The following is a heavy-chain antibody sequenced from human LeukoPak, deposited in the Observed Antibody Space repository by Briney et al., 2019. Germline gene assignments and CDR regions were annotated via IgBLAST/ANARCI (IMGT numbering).Heavy chain of an antibody. J-gene: IGHJ4*02. CDR3: AKQFSSSSWDYFDS. Sequence: PGGSLRLSCAASEFSFSSYAMTWLRQAPGMGLEWVSCVTGSSSGTYYADSVKGRFTISRDNSKNTLYLQMNSLRGEDTAIYYCAKQFSSSSWDYFDSWGQGTLVTVSS. CDR1: EFSFSSYA. V-gene: IGHV3-23*01. CDR2: VTGSSSGT. D-gene: IGHD6-13*01.